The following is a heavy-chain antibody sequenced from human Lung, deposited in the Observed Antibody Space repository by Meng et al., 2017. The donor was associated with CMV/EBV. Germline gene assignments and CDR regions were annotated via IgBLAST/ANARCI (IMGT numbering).Heavy chain of an antibody. D-gene: IGHD2-2*01. CDR3: AREGSYQLPAPRWFDP. CDR2: ISYDGSNK. J-gene: IGHJ5*02. Sequence: XCPASGFTFSRYAMHWVRQAPGKGLEWVAVISYDGSNKYYADSVKGRFTISRDNSKNTLYLQMNSLRAEDTAVYYCAREGSYQLPAPRWFDPWGQGTXVTVSS. V-gene: IGHV3-30-3*01. CDR1: GFTFSRYA.